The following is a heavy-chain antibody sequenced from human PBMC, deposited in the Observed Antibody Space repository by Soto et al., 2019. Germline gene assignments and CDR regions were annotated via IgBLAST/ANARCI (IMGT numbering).Heavy chain of an antibody. Sequence: SLRLSCAASGFSFSTYGMHWVRQAPGKGLEWVAVISYDGSNKYYADSVKGRFTISRDNSKNTLYLQMNSLRAEDTAVYYCARDSVVLVPAAGGYFDYWGQGTLVTVSS. CDR3: ARDSVVLVPAAGGYFDY. CDR1: GFSFSTYG. CDR2: ISYDGSNK. D-gene: IGHD2-2*01. V-gene: IGHV3-30*03. J-gene: IGHJ4*02.